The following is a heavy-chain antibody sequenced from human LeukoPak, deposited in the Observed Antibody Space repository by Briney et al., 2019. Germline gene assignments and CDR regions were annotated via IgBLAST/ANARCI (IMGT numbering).Heavy chain of an antibody. Sequence: GRSLRLSCVASGFTFTSYGMHWVRQAPGKGLEWMAVISYDGSNKYYADSVKGRFTISSDNSKNTLYLQMNSLRAEDTAVYYCAKDRGIVVVPAAMQVDYWGQGTLVTVSS. V-gene: IGHV3-30*18. CDR1: GFTFTSYG. CDR2: ISYDGSNK. D-gene: IGHD2-2*01. J-gene: IGHJ4*02. CDR3: AKDRGIVVVPAAMQVDY.